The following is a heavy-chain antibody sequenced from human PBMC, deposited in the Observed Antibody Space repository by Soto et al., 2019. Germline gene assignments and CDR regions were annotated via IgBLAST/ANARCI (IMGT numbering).Heavy chain of an antibody. D-gene: IGHD2-2*02. V-gene: IGHV4-4*02. CDR3: ARLSFLHTQTYYFDY. CDR2: IHHSGST. Sequence: PSETLSLTCAVSGGSISSSNWWSWVRQPPGKGLQWIGEIHHSGSTNYNPSLKSRVTISVDKSKNQFSLKLSSVTAADTAVYYCARLSFLHTQTYYFDYWGQGTLVTVSS. J-gene: IGHJ4*02. CDR1: GGSISSSNW.